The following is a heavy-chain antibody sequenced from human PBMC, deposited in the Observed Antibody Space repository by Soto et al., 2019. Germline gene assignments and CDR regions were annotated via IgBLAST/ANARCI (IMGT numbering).Heavy chain of an antibody. CDR2: ISYDGSNK. CDR3: AKHLGY. J-gene: IGHJ4*02. CDR1: GFTFSSYG. V-gene: IGHV3-30*18. Sequence: PGGSLRLSCAASGFTFSSYGMHWVRQAPGKGLEWVAVISYDGSNKYYADSVKGRFTISRDNSKNTLYLQMNSLRAEDTAVYYCAKHLGYWGQGTLVTVSS.